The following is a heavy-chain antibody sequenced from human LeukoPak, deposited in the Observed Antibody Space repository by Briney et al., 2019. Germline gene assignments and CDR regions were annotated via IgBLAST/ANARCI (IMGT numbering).Heavy chain of an antibody. Sequence: PGGSLRLSCAASGFTFSSYAMSWVRQAPGKGLEWVSTISGRGDSTYYADSVKGRFTISRDNSKNTLYQQMNSLRAEDTAVYYCARDSTTPSSSSFDYWGQGTLVTVSS. CDR2: ISGRGDST. D-gene: IGHD6-6*01. CDR3: ARDSTTPSSSSFDY. J-gene: IGHJ4*02. V-gene: IGHV3-23*01. CDR1: GFTFSSYA.